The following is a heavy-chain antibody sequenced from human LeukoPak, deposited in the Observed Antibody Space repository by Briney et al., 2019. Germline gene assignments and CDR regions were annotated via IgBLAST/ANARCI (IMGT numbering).Heavy chain of an antibody. CDR2: IIPIFGTA. Sequence: SVKVSCKASRGTFSSYAISWVRQAPGQGLEWMGGIIPIFGTANYAQKFQGRVTITTDESTSTAYMELSSLRSEDTAVYYCAIPAAAVGPNHRLGGYYYMDVWGKGTTVTVSS. CDR3: AIPAAAVGPNHRLGGYYYMDV. V-gene: IGHV1-69*05. CDR1: RGTFSSYA. J-gene: IGHJ6*03. D-gene: IGHD6-13*01.